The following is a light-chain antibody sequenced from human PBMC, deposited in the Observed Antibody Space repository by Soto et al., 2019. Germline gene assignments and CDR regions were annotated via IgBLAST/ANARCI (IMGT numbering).Light chain of an antibody. J-gene: IGKJ2*01. Sequence: EIVLTQSPATLSLSPGERATLSCRASQSVSSYLAWYQQKPGQAPRRLIYDASTRATGIPARFSGSGSGTDFTLTISSLEPEDFAVYYCQQRSNWPLYTFGQGTKLEIK. V-gene: IGKV3-11*01. CDR2: DAS. CDR3: QQRSNWPLYT. CDR1: QSVSSY.